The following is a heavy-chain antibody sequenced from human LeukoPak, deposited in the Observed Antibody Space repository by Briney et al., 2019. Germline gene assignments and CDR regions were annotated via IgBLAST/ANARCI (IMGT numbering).Heavy chain of an antibody. V-gene: IGHV4-61*02. Sequence: SQTLSLTCTVSGGSTSSGSYYWSWIRQPAGKGLEWIGRIYTSGSTNYNPSLKSRVTISVDTSKNQFSLKLSSVTAADTAVYYCARLVPGATLFDYWGQGTLVTVSS. J-gene: IGHJ4*02. CDR1: GGSTSSGSYY. CDR3: ARLVPGATLFDY. CDR2: IYTSGST. D-gene: IGHD1-26*01.